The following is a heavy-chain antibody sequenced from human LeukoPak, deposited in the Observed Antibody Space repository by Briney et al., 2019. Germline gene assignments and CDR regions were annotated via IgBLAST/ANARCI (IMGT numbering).Heavy chain of an antibody. V-gene: IGHV3-23*01. J-gene: IGHJ4*02. CDR3: ARGGYPQFSDY. Sequence: GGSLRLSCAASGFTFSTYAMGWVRQAPGRGLEWVSAISGSGGNTYYADSVKGRFTISRDNSKNTLSLQMYSLRAEDTAVYYCARGGYPQFSDYWGQGTLVTVSS. CDR1: GFTFSTYA. D-gene: IGHD2-15*01. CDR2: ISGSGGNT.